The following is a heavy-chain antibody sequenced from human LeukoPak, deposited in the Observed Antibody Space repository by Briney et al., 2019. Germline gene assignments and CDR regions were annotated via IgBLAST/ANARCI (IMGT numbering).Heavy chain of an antibody. CDR2: INPSGGST. CDR1: GYTFTSYY. D-gene: IGHD3-22*01. Sequence: ASVKVSCKASGYTFTSYYMHWVRQAPGQGLEWMGIINPSGGSTSYAQKFQGRVTMTRDTSTSTVYMELSSLRSEDTAVYYCARGPYITMIVVVTGNAFDIWGQGTMDTVSS. J-gene: IGHJ3*02. V-gene: IGHV1-46*01. CDR3: ARGPYITMIVVVTGNAFDI.